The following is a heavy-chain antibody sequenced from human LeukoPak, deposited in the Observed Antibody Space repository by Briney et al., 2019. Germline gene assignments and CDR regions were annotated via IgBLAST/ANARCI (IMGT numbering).Heavy chain of an antibody. D-gene: IGHD2-2*02. J-gene: IGHJ4*02. CDR2: IRSKAYGGTT. V-gene: IGHV3-49*03. CDR1: GFTLGDYA. Sequence: GGSLRLSCTASGFTLGDYAMSWFRQAPGKGLEWVGFIRSKAYGGTTEYAASVKGRFTISRDDSKSIAYLQMNSLKTEDTAVYYCTRDTQVVPAAIPFDYWGQGTLVTVSS. CDR3: TRDTQVVPAAIPFDY.